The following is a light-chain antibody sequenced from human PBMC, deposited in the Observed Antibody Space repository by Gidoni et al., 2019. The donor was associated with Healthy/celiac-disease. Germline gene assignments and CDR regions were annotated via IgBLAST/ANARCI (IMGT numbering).Light chain of an antibody. CDR2: GHS. J-gene: IGLJ2*01. Sequence: QSVLTQSPSVSGAPGQRVTISCTGSSPNIGAGYGVHWYQQLPETAPKLLIYGHSNRPSGVPDRFSGSKSGTSASLAITGLRAEDEADYYCQSYDSSLSGSVVFGGGTKLTVL. CDR1: SPNIGAGYG. V-gene: IGLV1-40*01. CDR3: QSYDSSLSGSVV.